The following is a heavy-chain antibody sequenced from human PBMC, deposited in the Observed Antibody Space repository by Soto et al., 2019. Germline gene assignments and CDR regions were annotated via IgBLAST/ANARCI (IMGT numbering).Heavy chain of an antibody. CDR2: IIPIFGTA. V-gene: IGHV1-69*13. CDR1: GAALRSSA. CDR3: AFFFD. Sequence: SVWLACKAFGAALRSSALSWVRRAPGQGKEWMGGIIPIFGTANYALKFQSRVTITADESTSTAYMELSSLRSEDTALYYCAFFFD. J-gene: IGHJ3*01. D-gene: IGHD3-3*01.